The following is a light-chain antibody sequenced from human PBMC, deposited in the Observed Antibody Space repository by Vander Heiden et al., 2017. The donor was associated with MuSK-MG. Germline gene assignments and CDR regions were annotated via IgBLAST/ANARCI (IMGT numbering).Light chain of an antibody. CDR2: AAS. J-gene: IGKJ1*01. CDR1: QSISSY. V-gene: IGKV1-39*01. CDR3: KQSYSTHRT. Sequence: DIQMTQSPSSLSASVGDRVTITCRASQSISSYLNWYQQKPGKAPKLLIYAASSLQSGVTSRFSGSGSGTDFTLTISSLQPEDFATYYCKQSYSTHRTFGQGTKVEIK.